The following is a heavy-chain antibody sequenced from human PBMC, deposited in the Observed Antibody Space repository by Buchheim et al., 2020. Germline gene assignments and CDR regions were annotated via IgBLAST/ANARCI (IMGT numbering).Heavy chain of an antibody. D-gene: IGHD2-2*01. J-gene: IGHJ6*02. V-gene: IGHV3-21*01. CDR1: GFTFSSYS. CDR2: ISSSSSYI. CDR3: ARALADQLLFGFYYYGMDV. Sequence: EVQLVESGGGLVKPGGSLRLSCAASGFTFSSYSMNWVRQAPGKGLEWVSSISSSSSYIYYADSVKGRFTISRDNTKNSLYLQMNSLRAEDTAVYYCARALADQLLFGFYYYGMDVWGQGTT.